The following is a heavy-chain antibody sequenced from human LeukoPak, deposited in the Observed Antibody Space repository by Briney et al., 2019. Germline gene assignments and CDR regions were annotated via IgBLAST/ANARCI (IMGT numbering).Heavy chain of an antibody. D-gene: IGHD7-27*01. CDR3: ARARLGLAAPVSFDY. J-gene: IGHJ4*02. Sequence: PSETLSLTCAVYGGSFSGYYWSWIRQPPGKGLEWIGEINHSGSTNYNPSLKSRVTISVDTSKNQFSLKLSSVTAADTAVYYCARARLGLAAPVSFDYWGQGTLVTVSS. CDR1: GGSFSGYY. V-gene: IGHV4-34*01. CDR2: INHSGST.